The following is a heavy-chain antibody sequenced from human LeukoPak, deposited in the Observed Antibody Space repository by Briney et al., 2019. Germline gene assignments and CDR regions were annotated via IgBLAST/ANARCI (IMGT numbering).Heavy chain of an antibody. D-gene: IGHD6-19*01. J-gene: IGHJ4*02. Sequence: PGGSLRLSCAASGFTFSSYWMSWVRQAPGKGLEWVANIKQDGSEKYYVDSVKGRFTISRDNAKNSLYLQMNSLRAEDTAVYYCARGMGIAVAGILYWGQGTLVTVSS. V-gene: IGHV3-7*01. CDR2: IKQDGSEK. CDR3: ARGMGIAVAGILY. CDR1: GFTFSSYW.